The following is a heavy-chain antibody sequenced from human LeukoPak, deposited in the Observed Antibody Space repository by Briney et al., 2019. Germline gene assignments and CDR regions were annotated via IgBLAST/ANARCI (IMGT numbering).Heavy chain of an antibody. CDR1: GFTFSSYA. Sequence: SGGSLRLSCAASGFTFSSYAMHWVRQAPGKGLEWVAVISYDGSNKYYADSVKGRFTISRDNSKNTLYLQMNSLRAEDTAVYYCARVGGSYYDILTGQSPYSMDVWGQGTTVTVSS. CDR3: ARVGGSYYDILTGQSPYSMDV. J-gene: IGHJ6*02. V-gene: IGHV3-30-3*01. D-gene: IGHD3-9*01. CDR2: ISYDGSNK.